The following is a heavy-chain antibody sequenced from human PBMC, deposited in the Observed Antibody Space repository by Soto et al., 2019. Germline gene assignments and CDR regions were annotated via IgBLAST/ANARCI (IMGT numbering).Heavy chain of an antibody. CDR3: ASRHV. V-gene: IGHV4-31*03. CDR1: GGSISNGGDY. CDR2: IYYSGST. Sequence: QVQLQESGPGLVKPSQTLSLTCTVSGGSISNGGDYWSWIRQHPGKGLEWLGYIYYSGSTYYNPYSKSRVTISVDTCQNPFSLKLSSVIAADTAGYYGASRHVWGQGTLVTVSS. J-gene: IGHJ4*02.